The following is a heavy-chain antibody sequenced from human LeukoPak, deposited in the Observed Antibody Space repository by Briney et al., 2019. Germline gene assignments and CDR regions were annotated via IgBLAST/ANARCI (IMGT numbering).Heavy chain of an antibody. CDR2: FYRGDST. V-gene: IGHV3-53*01. CDR3: AREVVSIPSYFDS. D-gene: IGHD2-21*01. Sequence: GGSLRLSCAASGLTVSSSYMYWVHQAPGRGLEWVSFFYRGDSTYYAESVRGRFTISRDNSKNTLYLLMNSLIPEDTAVYYCAREVVSIPSYFDSWGQGTLVTVSS. CDR1: GLTVSSSY. J-gene: IGHJ4*02.